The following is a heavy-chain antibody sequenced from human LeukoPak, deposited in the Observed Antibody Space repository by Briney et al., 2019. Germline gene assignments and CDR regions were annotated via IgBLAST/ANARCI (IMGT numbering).Heavy chain of an antibody. J-gene: IGHJ4*02. V-gene: IGHV4-61*01. CDR3: ARDADDYRNPYYFDY. D-gene: IGHD4-11*01. CDR2: IFYSGST. Sequence: SETLSLTCTVSGGSISSSSYYWSWIRQPPGRGLEWIGYIFYSGSTNYNPSLKSRVTISVDTSKKQFSLKLYSVTAADTAVYYCARDADDYRNPYYFDYWGQGTLVTVSS. CDR1: GGSISSSSYY.